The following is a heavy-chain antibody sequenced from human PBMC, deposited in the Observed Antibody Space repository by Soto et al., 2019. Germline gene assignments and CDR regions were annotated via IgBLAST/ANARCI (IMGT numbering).Heavy chain of an antibody. CDR1: GFTFSSYS. V-gene: IGHV3-21*01. Sequence: GGSLRLSCAASGFTFSSYSMNWVRQAPGKGLEWVSSISSSSSYIYYADSVKGRFTISRDNAKNSLYLQMNGLRAEDTAGYYCAIIVVVPAAIPHPPPRDYWGQGTLVTVSS. J-gene: IGHJ4*02. CDR3: AIIVVVPAAIPHPPPRDY. D-gene: IGHD2-2*01. CDR2: ISSSSSYI.